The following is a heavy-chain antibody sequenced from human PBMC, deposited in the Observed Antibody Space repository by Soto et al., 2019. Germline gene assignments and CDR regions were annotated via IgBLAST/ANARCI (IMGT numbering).Heavy chain of an antibody. CDR3: ARCTPDLLHSNLWSGYYLSYFDY. Sequence: QLQLRESGPGLVKPSETLSLTCSVSGGSISSSTYYWAWIRQPPGKGLEWIATIHYGWSTYYNPSLKSRVTLSMVTATNDFYLNLNSVSASDTGIYYCARCTPDLLHSNLWSGYYLSYFDYGGQGTLVTVSA. D-gene: IGHD3-3*01. J-gene: IGHJ4*02. CDR1: GGSISSSTYY. CDR2: IHYGWST. V-gene: IGHV4-39*01.